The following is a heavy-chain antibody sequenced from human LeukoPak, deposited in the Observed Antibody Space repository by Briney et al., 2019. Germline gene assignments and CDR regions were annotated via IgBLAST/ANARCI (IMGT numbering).Heavy chain of an antibody. J-gene: IGHJ3*01. CDR1: GGTFSSYD. CDR2: IIPIFGTA. V-gene: IGHV1-69*05. D-gene: IGHD1-26*01. Sequence: GSSVKVSCKASGGTFSSYDISWVRQAPGQGLEWMGRIIPIFGTANYAQKFQGRVTIITDESTSTAYMGLSSLRSEDTAVYYCASFNSGSDAFDVWGQGTMVTVSS. CDR3: ASFNSGSDAFDV.